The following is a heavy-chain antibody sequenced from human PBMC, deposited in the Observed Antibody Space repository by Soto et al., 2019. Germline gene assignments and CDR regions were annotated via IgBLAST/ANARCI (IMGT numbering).Heavy chain of an antibody. CDR2: IKSNSDGGTT. D-gene: IGHD1-1*01. J-gene: IGHJ4*02. Sequence: KPGGSLRLSCAASGFTFSNAWMTWVRQAPGKGLEWVGRIKSNSDGGTTYYAAPVEGRFTISREDSTNTVYLQMNSLKTEDTAVYYCTTTGTIDYWGQGTLVTVSS. V-gene: IGHV3-15*01. CDR3: TTTGTIDY. CDR1: GFTFSNAW.